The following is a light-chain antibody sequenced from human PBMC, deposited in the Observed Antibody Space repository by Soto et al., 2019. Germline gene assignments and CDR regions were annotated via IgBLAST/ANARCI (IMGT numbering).Light chain of an antibody. CDR3: QHYDNSLFT. CDR2: GAS. Sequence: EIVLTQSPGTLSLSPGERATLSCRASQSVSSNYLAWYQQKPGQAPRLLIYGASSRATGIPDRFSGSGSVTDSTPTISRLEPDDCAVYYYQHYDNSLFTGGPVNKVDIK. V-gene: IGKV3-20*01. J-gene: IGKJ3*01. CDR1: QSVSSNY.